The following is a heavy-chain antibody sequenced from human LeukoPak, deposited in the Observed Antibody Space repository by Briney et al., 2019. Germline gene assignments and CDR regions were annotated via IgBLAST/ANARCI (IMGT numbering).Heavy chain of an antibody. D-gene: IGHD1-7*01. CDR1: GFTFSSSW. Sequence: PGGSLRLSCAASGFTFSSSWMCWVRQAPGKGLEWAANIKQDGTEKYYVDSVNGRFTISRDNAKNSLYLQMDSLRAEDTAVYYCAKYQTGTWTSYDSSDIWGQGTLVTVSS. CDR3: AKYQTGTWTSYDSSDI. J-gene: IGHJ3*02. V-gene: IGHV3-7*01. CDR2: IKQDGTEK.